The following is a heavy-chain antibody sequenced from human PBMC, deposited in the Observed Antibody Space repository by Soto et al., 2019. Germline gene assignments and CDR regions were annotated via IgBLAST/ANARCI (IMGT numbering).Heavy chain of an antibody. CDR2: IMPIFRTP. J-gene: IGHJ6*02. CDR3: ARDNDRPQLGGNYYYILDV. D-gene: IGHD1-1*01. V-gene: IGHV1-69*12. Sequence: QVQLGQSGAEVKKPGSSVKVSCKASGGTFRNSAISWVRQAPGQGLEWMGGIMPIFRTPDYAQKFQGRVTITADESTSTAYMELSGLRSDDTAVYFCARDNDRPQLGGNYYYILDVWGHGTTVTVSS. CDR1: GGTFRNSA.